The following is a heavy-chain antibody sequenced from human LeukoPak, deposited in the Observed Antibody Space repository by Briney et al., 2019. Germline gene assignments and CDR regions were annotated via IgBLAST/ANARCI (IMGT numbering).Heavy chain of an antibody. CDR3: ARLPGTNWMGEYYFDY. D-gene: IGHD3-16*01. CDR1: GGSFSTSSYY. J-gene: IGHJ4*02. Sequence: PSETLSLTCTVSGGSFSTSSYYWGWVRQPPGKGLEWIGSVYYSGTTYYNPSLKSRVTISVDTSKNQLSLKLSSVTAADTAVYYCARLPGTNWMGEYYFDYWGQGTLVTVSS. V-gene: IGHV4-39*01. CDR2: VYYSGTT.